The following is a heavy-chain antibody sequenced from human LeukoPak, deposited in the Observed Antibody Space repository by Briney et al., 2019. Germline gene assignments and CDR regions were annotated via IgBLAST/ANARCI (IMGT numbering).Heavy chain of an antibody. Sequence: GGSLRLSCAASGFTFSSYSMNWVRQAPGKGLEWVSSISSSSSYIYYADTVKGRFTISRDNAKNSLYLQMNSLRAEDTAVYYCAGALPGYYDSSGYLDYWGQGTLVTVSS. V-gene: IGHV3-21*01. CDR2: ISSSSSYI. J-gene: IGHJ4*02. D-gene: IGHD3-22*01. CDR1: GFTFSSYS. CDR3: AGALPGYYDSSGYLDY.